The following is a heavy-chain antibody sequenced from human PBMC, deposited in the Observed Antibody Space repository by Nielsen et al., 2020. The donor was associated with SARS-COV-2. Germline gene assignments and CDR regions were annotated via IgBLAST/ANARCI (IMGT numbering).Heavy chain of an antibody. D-gene: IGHD5-12*01. V-gene: IGHV1-18*04. Sequence: ASVKVSCKASGYTFTGYYIHWVRQAPGQGLEWMGWISAYNGNTNYAQKLQGRVTMTTDTSTSTAYMELRSLRSDDTAVYYCARDPGDEWLRLSYYYYGMDVWGQGTTVTVSS. CDR1: GYTFTGYY. CDR2: ISAYNGNT. J-gene: IGHJ6*02. CDR3: ARDPGDEWLRLSYYYYGMDV.